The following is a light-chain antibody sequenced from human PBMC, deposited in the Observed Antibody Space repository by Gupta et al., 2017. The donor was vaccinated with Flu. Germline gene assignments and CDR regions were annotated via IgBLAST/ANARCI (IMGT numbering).Light chain of an antibody. Sequence: IVLTQSPGTLSLSPGERATLSCRASQTIASNYFAWSQQRPGQPPRLLIYGASTRATGIPDRFSGGGSGTDFTLTISRLEPEDFAVYYCQQYGTSPWLTFGGGTRVEMK. CDR2: GAS. CDR3: QQYGTSPWLT. V-gene: IGKV3-20*01. J-gene: IGKJ4*01. CDR1: QTIASNY.